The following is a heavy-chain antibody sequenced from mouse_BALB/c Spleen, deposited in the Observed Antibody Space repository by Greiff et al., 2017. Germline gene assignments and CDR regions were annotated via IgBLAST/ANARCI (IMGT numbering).Heavy chain of an antibody. Sequence: EVQLQESGPGLVKPSQSLSLTCSVTGYSITSGYYWNWIRQFPGNKLEWMGYISYDGSNNYNPSLKNRISITRDTSKNQFFLKLNSVTTEDTATYYCARGSPYDYDDYWGQGTTLTVSS. D-gene: IGHD2-4*01. V-gene: IGHV3-6*02. J-gene: IGHJ2*01. CDR2: ISYDGSN. CDR1: GYSITSGYY. CDR3: ARGSPYDYDDY.